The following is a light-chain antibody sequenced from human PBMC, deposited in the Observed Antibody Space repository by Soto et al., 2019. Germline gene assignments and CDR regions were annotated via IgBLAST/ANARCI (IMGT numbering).Light chain of an antibody. CDR1: QAIYNY. J-gene: IGKJ4*01. V-gene: IGKV1-27*01. CDR2: AAS. CDR3: QKFSAVPT. Sequence: DIQMTQSPSSLSASVGDRVTITCRASQAIYNYLAWYQQKPWKVPTLLISAASTLQSGVPSRLSGSGSGTDFTLTIISLQPEEVATYYLQKFSAVPTFGGGTKVEI.